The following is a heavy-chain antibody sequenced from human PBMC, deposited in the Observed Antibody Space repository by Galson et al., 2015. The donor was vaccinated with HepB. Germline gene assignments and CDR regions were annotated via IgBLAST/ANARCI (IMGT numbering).Heavy chain of an antibody. V-gene: IGHV3-23*01. CDR3: VKEGAWFGGDWFDP. J-gene: IGHJ5*02. CDR1: GFIFRHHA. D-gene: IGHD3-16*01. Sequence: SLRLSCAGSGFIFRHHAMTWIRQAPGKGLEWVSGINGRGSNRSYSDAVKGRFSISRDNSKDTVFLQMDNLRPEDTAVYCCVKEGAWFGGDWFDPWGQGALVTVS. CDR2: INGRGSNR.